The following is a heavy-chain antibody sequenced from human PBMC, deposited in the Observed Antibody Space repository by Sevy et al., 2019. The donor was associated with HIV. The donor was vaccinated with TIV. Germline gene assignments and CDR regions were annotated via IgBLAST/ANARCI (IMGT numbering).Heavy chain of an antibody. J-gene: IGHJ6*02. Sequence: GGSLRLSCAASGFTFSSYAMSWVRQAPGKGLEWVSAISGSGGSTYYADSVKGRFTISRDNSKNTLYLQMNSLRAEDTAVYNCAKGGVALYYYGMDVWGQGTTVTVSS. V-gene: IGHV3-23*01. D-gene: IGHD3-16*01. CDR3: AKGGVALYYYGMDV. CDR2: ISGSGGST. CDR1: GFTFSSYA.